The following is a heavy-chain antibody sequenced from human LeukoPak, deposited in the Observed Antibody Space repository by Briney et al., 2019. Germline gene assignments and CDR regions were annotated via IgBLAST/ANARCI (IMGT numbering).Heavy chain of an antibody. CDR2: INWNGGFI. J-gene: IGHJ4*02. D-gene: IGHD3-9*01. Sequence: GWSRRLSCAASGFTFDDYAMHWVRQAPGKGLEWVSGINWNGGFITYADSVKGRFTISRDSAKNSLYLEMNSLRGEDTAFYYCAKDISPRRYYDWPTSDFDFWGQGTLVTVSS. CDR3: AKDISPRRYYDWPTSDFDF. CDR1: GFTFDDYA. V-gene: IGHV3-9*01.